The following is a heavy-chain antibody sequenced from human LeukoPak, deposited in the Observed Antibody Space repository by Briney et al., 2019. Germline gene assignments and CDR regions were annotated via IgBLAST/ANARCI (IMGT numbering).Heavy chain of an antibody. CDR3: ARDPSGYFNY. D-gene: IGHD3-22*01. Sequence: SETLPLTCTVSGGAVSSGNYYWSWIRQPPGTGLEWIGYIYYSGSTNYNPSLKSRVTISVDTSKNQFSLKLSSVTAADTAVYYCARDPSGYFNYWGQGTLATVSS. J-gene: IGHJ4*02. V-gene: IGHV4-61*01. CDR2: IYYSGST. CDR1: GGAVSSGNYY.